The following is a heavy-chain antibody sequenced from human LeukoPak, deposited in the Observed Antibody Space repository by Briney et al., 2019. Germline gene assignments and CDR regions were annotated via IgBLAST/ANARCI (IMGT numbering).Heavy chain of an antibody. CDR2: INSDGSST. J-gene: IGHJ2*01. D-gene: IGHD2-15*01. Sequence: PGGALRLSCAASAFTFSSYWMHWVRHAPEKGLVWVSRINSDGSSTSYADSVKGRFTISRDNAKNTLYLQMNSLRAEDTAMYYCARGSDCSGGSCYSYWYFDLWGRGTLVTVSS. CDR1: AFTFSSYW. CDR3: ARGSDCSGGSCYSYWYFDL. V-gene: IGHV3-74*01.